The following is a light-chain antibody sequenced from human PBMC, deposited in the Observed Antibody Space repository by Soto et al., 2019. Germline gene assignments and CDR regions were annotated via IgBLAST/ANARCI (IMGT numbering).Light chain of an antibody. CDR3: LQDYTYPYT. CDR1: QSVSSY. J-gene: IGKJ5*01. V-gene: IGKV3-11*01. Sequence: EIVLTQSPGTLSLSPGERATLSCRASQSVSSYLAWYQQKPGQAPRLLIYDASNRATGIPARFSGSGSGTDFTLTISSLQPEDFATYYCLQDYTYPYTFGQGTRLEIK. CDR2: DAS.